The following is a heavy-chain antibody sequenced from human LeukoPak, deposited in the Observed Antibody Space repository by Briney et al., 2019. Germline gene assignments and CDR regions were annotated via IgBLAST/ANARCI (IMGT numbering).Heavy chain of an antibody. Sequence: GGSLRLSCSASGFTFSSYSMNWVRQAPGKGLEWVSFICSSSTYIYYADSVKGRFAISRDNAKNSLYLQMNSLRAEDTAVYYCARGTDEYSSSSGWFDPWGQGTLVTVSS. CDR3: ARGTDEYSSSSGWFDP. CDR2: ICSSSTYI. V-gene: IGHV3-21*01. D-gene: IGHD6-6*01. J-gene: IGHJ5*02. CDR1: GFTFSSYS.